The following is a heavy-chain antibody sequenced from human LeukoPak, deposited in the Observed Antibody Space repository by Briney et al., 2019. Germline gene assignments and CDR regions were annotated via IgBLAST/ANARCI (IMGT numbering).Heavy chain of an antibody. CDR2: ST. D-gene: IGHD3-10*01. Sequence: STYYIPSLKSRVTISLDTSKNQFSLKLSSVTAADTAVHYFARAGPGSVSYYSYYYYYGMDVWGQGTTVTVSS. V-gene: IGHV4-31*02. CDR3: ARAGPGSVSYYSYYYYYGMDV. J-gene: IGHJ6*02.